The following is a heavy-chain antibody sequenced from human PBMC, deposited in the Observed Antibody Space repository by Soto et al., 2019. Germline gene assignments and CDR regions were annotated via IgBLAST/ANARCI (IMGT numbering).Heavy chain of an antibody. J-gene: IGHJ5*02. CDR3: ARVRVDFGWFDP. Sequence: PSETLSLTCTVSGGSVSSGSYYWSWIRQPPGKGLEWIGYIYYSGSTNYNPSLKSRVTISVDTSKNQFSLKLSSVTAADTAVYYCARVRVDFGWFDPWGQGTLVTVSS. CDR1: GGSVSSGSYY. D-gene: IGHD3-3*01. V-gene: IGHV4-61*01. CDR2: IYYSGST.